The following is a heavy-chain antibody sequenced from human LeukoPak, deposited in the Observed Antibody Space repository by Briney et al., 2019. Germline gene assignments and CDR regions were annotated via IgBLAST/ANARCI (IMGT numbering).Heavy chain of an antibody. V-gene: IGHV1-18*01. D-gene: IGHD1-26*01. J-gene: IGHJ4*02. CDR2: ISAYNGNT. CDR1: GYTFTSYG. Sequence: GASVKVSCKSSGYTFTSYGISWVRQAPGQGLEWMGWISAYNGNTNYAQKLQGRVTMTTDTSTSTAYMELRSLRSDDTAVYYCARGLMIVGSAALFDYWGQGTLVSVSS. CDR3: ARGLMIVGSAALFDY.